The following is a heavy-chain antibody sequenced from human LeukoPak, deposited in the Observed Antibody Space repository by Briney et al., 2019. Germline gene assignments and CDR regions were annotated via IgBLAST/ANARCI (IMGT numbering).Heavy chain of an antibody. J-gene: IGHJ4*02. Sequence: GGSLRLSCAASGFTFSSYSMNWVRQAPGKGLEWVSSISSSSSYIYYADSVKGRFTISRDNAKNSLYLQMNSLRAEDTAVYYCARGGADYGPFDYWGQGTLVTVSS. CDR3: ARGGADYGPFDY. CDR1: GFTFSSYS. V-gene: IGHV3-21*01. D-gene: IGHD4-17*01. CDR2: ISSSSSYI.